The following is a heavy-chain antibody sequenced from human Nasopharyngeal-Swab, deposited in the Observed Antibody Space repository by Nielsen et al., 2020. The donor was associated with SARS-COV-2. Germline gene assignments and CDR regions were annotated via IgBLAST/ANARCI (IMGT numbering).Heavy chain of an antibody. CDR1: GFTFSSYS. Sequence: GESLKISCAASGFTFSSYSINWVRQAPGKGLEWVSAISSSGDYIYYAPSLKGRFTISRDNAKNSVYLQMNSLTAEDTAVYYCARDTPAMFAYWGQGTLVTVSS. CDR2: ISSSGDYI. V-gene: IGHV3-21*01. CDR3: ARDTPAMFAY. J-gene: IGHJ4*02.